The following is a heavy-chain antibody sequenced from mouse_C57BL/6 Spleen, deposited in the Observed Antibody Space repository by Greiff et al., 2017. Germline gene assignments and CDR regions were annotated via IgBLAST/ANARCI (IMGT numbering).Heavy chain of an antibody. V-gene: IGHV1-69*01. CDR2: IDPSDSYT. Sequence: VQLQQPGAELVMPGASVKLSCKASGYTFTSYWMHWVKPRPGQGLEWIGEIDPSDSYTNYNQKFKGKSTLTVDKSSSTAYMQLSSLTSEDSAVYYCASASAMDYWGQGTSVTVSS. CDR3: ASASAMDY. J-gene: IGHJ4*01. CDR1: GYTFTSYW.